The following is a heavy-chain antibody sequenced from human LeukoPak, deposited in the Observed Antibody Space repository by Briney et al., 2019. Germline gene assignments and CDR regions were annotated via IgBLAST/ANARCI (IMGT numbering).Heavy chain of an antibody. J-gene: IGHJ4*02. CDR3: AKDGGLWVSAHWGDS. D-gene: IGHD7-27*01. Sequence: PGGSLRLSCAASGFTFSSCTMSWVRQAPGKGLEWVSTITTSDGSTYYADSVKGRFTVSRDNSKNTLFLQMNSLRAEDTAVYYCAKDGGLWVSAHWGDSWGRGTLVTVSS. CDR2: ITTSDGST. V-gene: IGHV3-23*01. CDR1: GFTFSSCT.